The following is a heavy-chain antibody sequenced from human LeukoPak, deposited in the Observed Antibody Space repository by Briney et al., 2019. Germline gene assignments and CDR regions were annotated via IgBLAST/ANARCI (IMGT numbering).Heavy chain of an antibody. Sequence: GGSLRLSCAASGFTFSSYWMHWVRQGPEKGLVWVARISTDGSFTSYADSVKGRFTISRDNAKNTLYLQMNSLRDEDTAVYYCARGYGTDWGQGTLVAVSS. V-gene: IGHV3-74*01. D-gene: IGHD5-18*01. J-gene: IGHJ4*02. CDR3: ARGYGTD. CDR2: ISTDGSFT. CDR1: GFTFSSYW.